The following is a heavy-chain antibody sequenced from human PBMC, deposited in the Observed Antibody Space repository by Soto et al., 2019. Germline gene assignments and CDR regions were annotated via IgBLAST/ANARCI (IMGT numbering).Heavy chain of an antibody. CDR2: INAGNGNT. J-gene: IGHJ4*02. CDR1: GYTFTSYA. D-gene: IGHD2-15*01. CDR3: ARGPGGPDGPGDY. Sequence: QVQLMQSGAEVKKPGASVKVSCKASGYTFTSYAMHWVRQAPGQRLEWMGWINAGNGNTKYSHKFQGRVTITRDTSASTAYMELSSLRYEDTAVYYCARGPGGPDGPGDYWGQGTLVTVSS. V-gene: IGHV1-3*01.